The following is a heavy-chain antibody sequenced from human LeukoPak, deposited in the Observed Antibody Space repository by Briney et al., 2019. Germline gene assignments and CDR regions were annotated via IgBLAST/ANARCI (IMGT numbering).Heavy chain of an antibody. J-gene: IGHJ4*02. CDR1: GFTFSRYS. D-gene: IGHD3-10*01. Sequence: GGSLRLSCAASGFTFSRYSMNWVRQAPGKGLEWVSAISGSGGSTYYADSVKSRFTISRDNSKNTLYLQMNSLRAEDTAVYYCAKDPKNRSGSSATFDYWGQGTLVTVSS. V-gene: IGHV3-23*01. CDR3: AKDPKNRSGSSATFDY. CDR2: ISGSGGST.